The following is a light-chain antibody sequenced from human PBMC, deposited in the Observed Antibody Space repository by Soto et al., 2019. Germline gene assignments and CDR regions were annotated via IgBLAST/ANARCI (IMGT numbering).Light chain of an antibody. CDR3: QQYNSHPYT. J-gene: IGKJ2*01. CDR2: QAS. CDR1: QSISTW. V-gene: IGKV1-5*03. Sequence: DTRMTQSPSTLSASVGDRVTITCRASQSISTWLAWYQQKPGRAPKVLIYQASILESGVPPRISGSGSGTEFTLTISSLQPDDFGTYYCQQYNSHPYTFDQGTKLEIK.